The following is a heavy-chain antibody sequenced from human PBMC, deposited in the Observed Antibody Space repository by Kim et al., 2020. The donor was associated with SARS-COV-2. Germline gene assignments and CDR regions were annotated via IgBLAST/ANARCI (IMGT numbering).Heavy chain of an antibody. D-gene: IGHD3-9*01. CDR3: AKDPNPHYDILTDYYIGEDY. CDR1: GFTFTSYA. CDR2: ISGSGGVT. V-gene: IGHV3-23*01. J-gene: IGHJ4*02. Sequence: GGSLRLSCAASGFTFTSYAMSWVRQAPGKGLGWVSVISGSGGVTYYADSVKGRFAISRDNSKNTLYLQMNSLRAEDTAVYYCAKDPNPHYDILTDYYIGEDYWGQGTLVTVSS.